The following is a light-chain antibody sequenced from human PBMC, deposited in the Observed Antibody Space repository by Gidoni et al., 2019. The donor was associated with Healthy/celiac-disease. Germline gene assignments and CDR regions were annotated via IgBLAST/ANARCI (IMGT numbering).Light chain of an antibody. CDR1: NIGSKS. CDR3: QVWDSSSDHPYV. CDR2: DDS. J-gene: IGLJ1*01. V-gene: IGLV3-21*03. Sequence: SSVLTQPPSAPLAPAKTARITWGGNNIGSKSVQWYQQKPGQAPVLVVYDDSDRPSGIPERFSGSNSGNTATLTISRVEAGDEADYYCQVWDSSSDHPYVFGTGTKVTVL.